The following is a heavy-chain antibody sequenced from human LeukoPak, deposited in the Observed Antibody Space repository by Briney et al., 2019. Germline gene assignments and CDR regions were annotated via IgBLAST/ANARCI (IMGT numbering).Heavy chain of an antibody. D-gene: IGHD2-15*01. J-gene: IGHJ4*02. CDR3: ARDLGYCSGGSCRIFDY. CDR1: GGTFSSYA. Sequence: SVKVSCKASGGTFSSYAICWVRQAPGQGLEWMGRIIPIFDTANYAQKFQGRVTITTDESTSTAYMELSSPRSEDTAVYYCARDLGYCSGGSCRIFDYWGQGTLVTVSS. V-gene: IGHV1-69*05. CDR2: IIPIFDTA.